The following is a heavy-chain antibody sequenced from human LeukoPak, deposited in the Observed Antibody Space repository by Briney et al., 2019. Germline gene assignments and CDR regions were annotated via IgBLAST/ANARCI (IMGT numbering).Heavy chain of an antibody. CDR3: ARELRFLEWADY. V-gene: IGHV3-30*02. J-gene: IGHJ4*02. Sequence: PGGSLRLSCAASGFTFSSYGMHWVRQAPGKGLEWVAFIRYDGSNKYYADSVKGRFTISRDNSKNTLYLHMNSLRTEDTAVYFCARELRFLEWADYWGQGTLVTVSS. CDR1: GFTFSSYG. D-gene: IGHD3-3*01. CDR2: IRYDGSNK.